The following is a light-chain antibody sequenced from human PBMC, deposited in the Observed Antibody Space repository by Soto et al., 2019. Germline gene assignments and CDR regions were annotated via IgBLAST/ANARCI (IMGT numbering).Light chain of an antibody. CDR1: QSVSSSY. CDR2: GAS. J-gene: IGKJ1*01. Sequence: EIVSTQSPGTLSLSPGERATLSCRVSQSVSSSYLAWYQQKPGQAPRLLIYGASSRATGIPDRFSGSGSGTDFTLTISRLEPEDFAVYYCQQYGSSRTFGQGTKVEIK. CDR3: QQYGSSRT. V-gene: IGKV3-20*01.